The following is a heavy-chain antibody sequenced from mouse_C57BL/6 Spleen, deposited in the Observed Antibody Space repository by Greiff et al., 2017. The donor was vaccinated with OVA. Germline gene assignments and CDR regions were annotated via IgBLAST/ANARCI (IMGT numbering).Heavy chain of an antibody. V-gene: IGHV1-64*01. CDR1: GYTFTSYW. CDR3: ARITTVPYWYFDV. CDR2: IHPNSGST. J-gene: IGHJ1*03. Sequence: QVQLQQPGAELVKPGASVTLSCKASGYTFTSYWMHWVKQRPGQGLEWIGMIHPNSGSTNYNEKFKSKATLTVDKSSSTDYMQHSSLTSEDSEVYDCARITTVPYWYFDVWGTGTTVTVSS. D-gene: IGHD1-1*01.